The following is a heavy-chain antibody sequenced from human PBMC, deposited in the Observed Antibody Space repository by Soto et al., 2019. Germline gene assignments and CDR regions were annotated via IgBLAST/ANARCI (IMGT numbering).Heavy chain of an antibody. J-gene: IGHJ6*02. V-gene: IGHV4-59*01. CDR2: IYYSGST. D-gene: IGHD3-22*01. CDR3: ARDLRGRSGYYTARGMDV. Sequence: QVQLQESGPGLVKPSETLSLTCTVSGGSISSYYWSWIRQPPGKGLEWIGYIYYSGSTNYNPSIKSRVTIAVDTSKNQFSLKLTSVRAADTAVYHCARDLRGRSGYYTARGMDVWGQGTTVTVSS. CDR1: GGSISSYY.